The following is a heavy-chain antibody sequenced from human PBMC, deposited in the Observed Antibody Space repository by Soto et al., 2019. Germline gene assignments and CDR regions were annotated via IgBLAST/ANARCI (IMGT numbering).Heavy chain of an antibody. V-gene: IGHV4-34*01. CDR1: GGSFSGYY. CDR2: INHSGST. D-gene: IGHD3-16*02. J-gene: IGHJ4*02. CDR3: ARILYDYVWGSYRKTQIDY. Sequence: QVQLQQWGAGLLKPSETLSLTCAVYGGSFSGYYWSWIRQPPGKGLEWIGEINHSGSTNYNPSLKSRVTISVDTSKNQFSLKLSSVTAADTAVYYCARILYDYVWGSYRKTQIDYWGQGTLVTVSS.